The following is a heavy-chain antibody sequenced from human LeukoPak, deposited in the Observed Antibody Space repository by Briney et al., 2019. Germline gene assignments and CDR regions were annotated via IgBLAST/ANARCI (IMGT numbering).Heavy chain of an antibody. D-gene: IGHD3-3*01. CDR3: AREGSDFWSGYSKGYFDY. Sequence: PGGSLRLSCAVSGFTLSSYSMNWVRRAPGKGLGWVSYIGSSVSTRYYAESVKGRFTISRDNGKHSLYLQMNSLRAEDTAVYYCAREGSDFWSGYSKGYFDYWGQGTLVTVSS. V-gene: IGHV3-48*01. CDR1: GFTLSSYS. J-gene: IGHJ4*02. CDR2: IGSSVSTR.